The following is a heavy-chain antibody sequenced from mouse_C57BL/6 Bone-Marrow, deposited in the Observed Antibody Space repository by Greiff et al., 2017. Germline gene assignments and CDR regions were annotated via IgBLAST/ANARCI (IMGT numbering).Heavy chain of an antibody. CDR1: GYTFTSYW. CDR3: ASDGYFAWFAY. CDR2: IDPSDSYT. D-gene: IGHD2-3*01. J-gene: IGHJ3*01. V-gene: IGHV1-50*01. Sequence: VQLQQSGAELVKPGASVKLSCKASGYTFTSYWMQWVKQRPGQGLEWIGEIDPSDSYTNYNQKFKGKATLTVDTSSSTAYMQLSSLTSEDSAVYYCASDGYFAWFAYWGQGTLVTVSA.